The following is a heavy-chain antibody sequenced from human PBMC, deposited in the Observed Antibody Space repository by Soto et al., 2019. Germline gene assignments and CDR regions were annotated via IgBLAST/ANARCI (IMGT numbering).Heavy chain of an antibody. CDR3: ARDASFYSSSGIDY. Sequence: SETLSLTCTVSGGSISSYYWSWIRQPPGKGLEWIGYIYYSGSTNYNPSLKCRVTISVDTSKNQFSLKLSSVTAADTAVYYCARDASFYSSSGIDYWGQGTLVTVS. D-gene: IGHD6-13*01. CDR2: IYYSGST. CDR1: GGSISSYY. V-gene: IGHV4-59*01. J-gene: IGHJ4*02.